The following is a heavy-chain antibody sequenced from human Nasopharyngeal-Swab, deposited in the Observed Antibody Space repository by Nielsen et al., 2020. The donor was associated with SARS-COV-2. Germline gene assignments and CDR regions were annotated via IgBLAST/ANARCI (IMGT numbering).Heavy chain of an antibody. V-gene: IGHV1-2*06. J-gene: IGHJ4*02. D-gene: IGHD6-13*01. CDR2: INPNSGDT. CDR1: GYTFTDYY. Sequence: ASVKVSCKASGYTFTDYYMHWVRQAPGQGLEWMGRINPNSGDTKYAKKFQGRVTVTRDKSINIAYMELSSLRSDDTAMYYCARDDGDVPGITGSGPPGGYWGQGTLVTVSS. CDR3: ARDDGDVPGITGSGPPGGY.